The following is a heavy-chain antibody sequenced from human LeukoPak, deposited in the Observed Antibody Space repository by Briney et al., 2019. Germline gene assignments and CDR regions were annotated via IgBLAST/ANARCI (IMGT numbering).Heavy chain of an antibody. CDR3: ARGSAYCSGGSCYEFDY. CDR1: GGSISSYY. D-gene: IGHD2-15*01. CDR2: IYYSGST. J-gene: IGHJ4*02. Sequence: SETLSLTCTVSGGSISSYYWSWIRQPPGKGLEWLGYIYYSGSTNYNPSLKSRVTISVDTSKNQFSLKLSSVTAADTAVYYCARGSAYCSGGSCYEFDYWGQGTLVTVSS. V-gene: IGHV4-59*01.